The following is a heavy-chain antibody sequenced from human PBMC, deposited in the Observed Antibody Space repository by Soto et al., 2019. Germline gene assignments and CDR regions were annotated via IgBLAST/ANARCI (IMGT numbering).Heavy chain of an antibody. CDR3: ATAAYVPERNYYYYYRDV. CDR2: FDPEDGET. V-gene: IGHV1-24*01. J-gene: IGHJ6*03. CDR1: GYTLTELS. D-gene: IGHD3-16*01. Sequence: GASVKVSCKVSGYTLTELSMHWVRQAPGKGLEWMGGFDPEDGETIYAQKFQGRVTMTEDTSTDTAYMELSSLRSEDMAVYYCATAAYVPERNYYYYYRDVWGKGTTVTVSS.